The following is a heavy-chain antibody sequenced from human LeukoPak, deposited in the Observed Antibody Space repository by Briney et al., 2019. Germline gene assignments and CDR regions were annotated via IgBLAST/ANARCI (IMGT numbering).Heavy chain of an antibody. V-gene: IGHV4-39*01. Sequence: SETLSLTCTVSGGSISSTPYCWGWIRQPPGKGLEWIGSICYTGNTYYNPSLMSRVTVSVAPSKNQFSLRLKSVTAAAPAVYYCAGRGLADFWIDYWGQGTLVTVSS. D-gene: IGHD3-3*01. CDR3: AGRGLADFWIDY. J-gene: IGHJ4*02. CDR2: ICYTGNT. CDR1: GGSISSTPYC.